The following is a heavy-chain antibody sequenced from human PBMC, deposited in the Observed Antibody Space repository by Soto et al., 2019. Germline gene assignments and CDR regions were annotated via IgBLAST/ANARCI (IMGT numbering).Heavy chain of an antibody. CDR1: GGTFSSYA. J-gene: IGHJ6*02. CDR2: IIPIFGTA. CDR3: AREGAAPYSYYGMDV. D-gene: IGHD6-6*01. Sequence: SVKVSCKASGGTFSSYAISWVRQAPGQGLEWMGGIIPIFGTANYAQKFQGRVTITADESTSTAYMELSSLRSEDTAVYYCAREGAAPYSYYGMDVWGQGTTVTVSS. V-gene: IGHV1-69*13.